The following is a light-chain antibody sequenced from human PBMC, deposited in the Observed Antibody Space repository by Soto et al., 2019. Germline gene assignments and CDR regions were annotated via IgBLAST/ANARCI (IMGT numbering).Light chain of an antibody. J-gene: IGLJ3*02. CDR2: EDH. CDR1: SGSIDSNF. V-gene: IGLV6-57*03. CDR3: QSYDSSILV. Sequence: NFMLTQPHSVSESPGKTVTISCTRSSGSIDSNFVQWYQQRPGSAPTTVIYEDHQRPSGVPDRFSGSIDSSSNSASLTVSGLKTEYEADYYCQSYDSSILVFGGGIKLTVL.